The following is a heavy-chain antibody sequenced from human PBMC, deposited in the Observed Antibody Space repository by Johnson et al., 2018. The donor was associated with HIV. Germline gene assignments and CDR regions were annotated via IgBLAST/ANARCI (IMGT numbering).Heavy chain of an antibody. CDR2: VSYDGSNK. Sequence: QVQLVESGGGVVQPGRSLRLSCAASGFSFSNYAMGWVRQAPGKGLEWVAVVSYDGSNKYYADYVKGRFYISRDNAKNSLYLQMDILRDEDTALYYCARDRRPNYYGSDPNAFDIWGQGTMVTVSS. J-gene: IGHJ3*02. D-gene: IGHD3-10*01. CDR3: ARDRRPNYYGSDPNAFDI. V-gene: IGHV3-30*03. CDR1: GFSFSNYA.